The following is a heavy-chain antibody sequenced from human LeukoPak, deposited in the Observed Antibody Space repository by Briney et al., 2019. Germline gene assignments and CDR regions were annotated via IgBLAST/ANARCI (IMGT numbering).Heavy chain of an antibody. J-gene: IGHJ4*02. V-gene: IGHV4-39*01. CDR1: GGSFSSSSYN. CDR3: ASYGGNPRACDY. Sequence: PSETLSLTCTVSGGSFSSSSYNWGWIRQPPGKGLEWIGNIYYSGITYSNPSLNSRDTISVDTSKNQFSLKLSSVTAADTAVYYCASYGGNPRACDYWGQGTLVTVPS. D-gene: IGHD4-23*01. CDR2: IYYSGIT.